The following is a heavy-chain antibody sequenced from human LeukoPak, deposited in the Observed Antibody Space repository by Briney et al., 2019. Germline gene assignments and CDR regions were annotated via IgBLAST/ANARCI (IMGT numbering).Heavy chain of an antibody. D-gene: IGHD3-22*01. CDR1: GFTFSSYA. CDR2: ISGSGGST. J-gene: IGHJ4*02. V-gene: IGHV3-23*01. Sequence: PGGSLRLSCAASGFTFSSYAMSWVRQAPGKGLEWVSAISGSGGSTYYADSVKGRFTISRDNSKNTLYLQMNSLRAEDTAVYYCAKDRHCYDSSGYYGLGYWGQGTLVTVSS. CDR3: AKDRHCYDSSGYYGLGY.